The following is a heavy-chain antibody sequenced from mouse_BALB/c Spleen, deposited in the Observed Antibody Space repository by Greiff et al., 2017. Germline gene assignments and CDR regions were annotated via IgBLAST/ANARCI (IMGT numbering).Heavy chain of an antibody. V-gene: IGHV14-4*02. CDR1: GFNIKDYY. J-gene: IGHJ4*01. Sequence: EVKLQASGAELVRSGASVKLSCTASGFNIKDYYMHWVKQRPEQGLEWIGWIDPENGDTEYAPKFQGKATMTADTSSNTAYLQLSSLTSEDTAVYYFYSPAMDYWGQGTSVTVSS. CDR2: IDPENGDT. CDR3: YSPAMDY. D-gene: IGHD2-12*01.